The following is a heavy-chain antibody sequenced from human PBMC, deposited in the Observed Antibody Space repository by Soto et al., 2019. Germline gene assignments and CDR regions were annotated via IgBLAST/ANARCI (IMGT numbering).Heavy chain of an antibody. CDR2: ISGSGGST. CDR1: GFTVSSDA. CDR3: ATHIERWLQPNGGYFDY. V-gene: IGHV3-23*01. J-gene: IGHJ4*02. D-gene: IGHD5-12*01. Sequence: PGGSLRLSCAASGFTVSSDAMSWVRQAPGEVLEWVSAISGSGGSTYYADSVKGRFTISRDNSKNTLYLQMNSLRAEDTAVYYCATHIERWLQPNGGYFDYWGQGTLVTVSS.